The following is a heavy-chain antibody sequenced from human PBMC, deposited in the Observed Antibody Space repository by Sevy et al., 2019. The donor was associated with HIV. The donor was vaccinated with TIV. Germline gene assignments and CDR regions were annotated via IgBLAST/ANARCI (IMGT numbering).Heavy chain of an antibody. Sequence: SETLSLTCTVSGGSISSGDYYWSWIRQSPGKGLEWIGYIYYSGTTYYNPSLKSRVTMSVDTSKNQFSLKLSSVTAADTAVYFCARYCIXTSPHNWXXPWGXXTLVTVSS. CDR2: IYYSGTT. V-gene: IGHV4-30-4*01. CDR3: ARYCIXTSPHNWXXP. J-gene: IGHJ5*02. CDR1: GGSISSGDYY. D-gene: IGHD2-2*01.